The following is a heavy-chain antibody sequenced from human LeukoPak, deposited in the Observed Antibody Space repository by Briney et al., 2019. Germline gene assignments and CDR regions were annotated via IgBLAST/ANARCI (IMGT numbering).Heavy chain of an antibody. Sequence: SETLSLTCSVSGGSISSSDHYWGWIRQPPGKGLEWIGSIHHGGNTYYNPSLKSRITMSVDTSETQFSLKLSSVTAADTAVYYCATTGPGYYYGMDVWGQGTTVTVSS. CDR3: ATTGPGYYYGMDV. V-gene: IGHV4-39*01. CDR2: IHHGGNT. CDR1: GGSISSSDHY. J-gene: IGHJ6*02. D-gene: IGHD4-11*01.